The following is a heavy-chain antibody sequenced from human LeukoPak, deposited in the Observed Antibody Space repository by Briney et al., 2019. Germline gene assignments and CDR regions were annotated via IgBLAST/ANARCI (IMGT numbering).Heavy chain of an antibody. V-gene: IGHV1-69*04. CDR1: GYTFTSYG. D-gene: IGHD5-12*01. CDR2: IIAILGIA. CDR3: ARENSGYVKDS. J-gene: IGHJ4*02. Sequence: SVKVSCKASGYTFTSYGISWVRHAPGQGLEWMGRIIAILGIANYAQKVQGRVTITADKSTSTAYMELSSLRSEDTAVYYCARENSGYVKDSWGQGTLVTVSS.